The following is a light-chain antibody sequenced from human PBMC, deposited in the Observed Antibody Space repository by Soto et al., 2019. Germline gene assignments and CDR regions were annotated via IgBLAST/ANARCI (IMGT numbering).Light chain of an antibody. V-gene: IGLV2-14*01. CDR1: SSDVGRYNY. Sequence: QSALTQPASVSGSPGQSITISCTGTSSDVGRYNYVSWYQQHPGKAPKLMIYEVSNRPSGVSNRFSGSKSGTTASLTISGLQAEDEADYYCSSYTSSSTLLFGGGTKLTVL. CDR3: SSYTSSSTLL. J-gene: IGLJ2*01. CDR2: EVS.